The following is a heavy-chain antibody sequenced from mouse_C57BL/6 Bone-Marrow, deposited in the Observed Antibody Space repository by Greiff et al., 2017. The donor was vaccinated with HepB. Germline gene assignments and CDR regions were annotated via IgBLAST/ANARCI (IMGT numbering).Heavy chain of an antibody. Sequence: VQLQQPGAELVMPGASVKLSCKASGYTFTSYWMHWVKQRPGQGLEWIGEIDPSDSYTNYNQKFKGKSTLTVDKSSSTAYMQLSSLTSEDAAVYYGARNFDVWGTGTTVTVSS. J-gene: IGHJ1*03. CDR1: GYTFTSYW. CDR2: IDPSDSYT. CDR3: ARNFDV. V-gene: IGHV1-69*01.